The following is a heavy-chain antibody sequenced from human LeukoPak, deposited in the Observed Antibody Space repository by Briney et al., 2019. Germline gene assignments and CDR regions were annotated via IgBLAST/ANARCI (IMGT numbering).Heavy chain of an antibody. CDR3: ARDRSGIGYGLDY. V-gene: IGHV4-30-2*01. D-gene: IGHD5-18*01. CDR2: IYHSGST. J-gene: IGHJ4*02. Sequence: PSQTLSLTCAVSGGSISSGGYSWSWIRQPPGKGLEWIGYIYHSGSTYYNPSLNSRVTISVDTSKNQFSLKLSSVTAADTAVYFCARDRSGIGYGLDYWGQGTVVTVSS. CDR1: GGSISSGGYS.